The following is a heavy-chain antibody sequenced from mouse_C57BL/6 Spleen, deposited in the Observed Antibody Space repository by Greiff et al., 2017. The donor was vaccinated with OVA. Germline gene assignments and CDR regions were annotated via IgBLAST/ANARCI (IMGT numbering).Heavy chain of an antibody. D-gene: IGHD3-2*02. V-gene: IGHV1-26*01. Sequence: VQLQQSGPELVKPGASVKISCKASGYTFTDYYMNWVKQSHGKSLEWIGDINPNNGGTSYNQKFKGKATLTVDKSSSTAYMELRSLTSEDSAVDYCARSRGSAGSYFDYWGQGTTLTVSS. CDR3: ARSRGSAGSYFDY. J-gene: IGHJ2*01. CDR2: INPNNGGT. CDR1: GYTFTDYY.